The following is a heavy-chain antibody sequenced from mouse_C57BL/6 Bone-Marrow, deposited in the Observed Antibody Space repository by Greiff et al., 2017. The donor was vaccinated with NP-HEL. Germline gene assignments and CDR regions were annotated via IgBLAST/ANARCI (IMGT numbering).Heavy chain of an antibody. CDR3: AREGGLRRRTYAMDY. J-gene: IGHJ4*01. D-gene: IGHD2-4*01. CDR2: INYDGSST. Sequence: VESEGGLVQPGSSMKLSCTASGFTFSDYYMAWVRQVPEKGLEWVANINYDGSSTYYLDSLKSRLLISRDNAKNILYLQMRRLKSEDTATYYCAREGGLRRRTYAMDYWGQGTSVTVSS. V-gene: IGHV5-16*01. CDR1: GFTFSDYY.